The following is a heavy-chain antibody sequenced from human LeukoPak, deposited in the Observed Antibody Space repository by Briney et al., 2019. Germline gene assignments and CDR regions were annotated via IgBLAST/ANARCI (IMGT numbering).Heavy chain of an antibody. Sequence: SGTLSLTCAVSGGSISSSNWWSWVRQPPGKGLEWIGEIYHSGSTNYNPSLKSRVTISVDKSKNQFSLKLSSVTAADTAVYFCARGRVSSSTWYSTYYYFFYMDFWGKGTTVTVSS. D-gene: IGHD4-11*01. CDR1: GGSISSSNW. CDR3: ARGRVSSSTWYSTYYYFFYMDF. J-gene: IGHJ6*03. CDR2: IYHSGST. V-gene: IGHV4-4*02.